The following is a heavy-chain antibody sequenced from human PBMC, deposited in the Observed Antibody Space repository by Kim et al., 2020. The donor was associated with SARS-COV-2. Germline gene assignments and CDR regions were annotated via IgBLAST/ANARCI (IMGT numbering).Heavy chain of an antibody. Sequence: SETLSLTCTVSGGSISSSYWSWIRQPPGKPLEWIGHIYDSGSTNYNPSLKSRVTISLEKSKNQFSLNLSSVTAADTAVYYCARENFYGSGKFDPWGQGTL. D-gene: IGHD3-10*01. J-gene: IGHJ5*02. CDR2: IYDSGST. V-gene: IGHV4-59*01. CDR1: GGSISSSY. CDR3: ARENFYGSGKFDP.